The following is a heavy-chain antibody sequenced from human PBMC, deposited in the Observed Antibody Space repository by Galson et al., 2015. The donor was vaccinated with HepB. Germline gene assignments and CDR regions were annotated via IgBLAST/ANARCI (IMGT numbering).Heavy chain of an antibody. CDR3: AKMLGGALYYFDY. D-gene: IGHD1-26*01. CDR2: ISGSGGST. V-gene: IGHV3-23*01. Sequence: SLRLSCAASGFTFSSYAMSWVRQAPGKGLEWVSAISGSGGSTYYADSVKGRFTISRDNSKNTLYLQMNSLRAEDTAVYYCAKMLGGALYYFDYWGQGTLVTVSS. CDR1: GFTFSSYA. J-gene: IGHJ4*02.